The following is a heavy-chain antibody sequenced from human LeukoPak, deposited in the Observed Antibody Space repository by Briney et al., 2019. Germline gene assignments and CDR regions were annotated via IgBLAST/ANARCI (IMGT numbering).Heavy chain of an antibody. Sequence: GGSLRLSCAASGFTFSSYAMSWVRQAPGKGLEWVSGISGSDRSTYYADSVKGRFIISRDNSKNTLYLQMNSLRAEDTAVYYCASLSSYYYYYMDVWGKGTTVTVSS. CDR2: ISGSDRST. J-gene: IGHJ6*03. D-gene: IGHD2/OR15-2a*01. V-gene: IGHV3-23*01. CDR3: ASLSSYYYYYMDV. CDR1: GFTFSSYA.